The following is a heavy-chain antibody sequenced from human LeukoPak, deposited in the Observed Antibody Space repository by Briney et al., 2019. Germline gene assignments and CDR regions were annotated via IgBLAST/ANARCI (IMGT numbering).Heavy chain of an antibody. Sequence: GASVKVSCKASGYTFTSYGISWVRQAPGRGLEWMGWISAYNGNTNYTQKFQGRVTMTTDTSTSTAYMELRSLRSDDTAVYYCARVPQWLEYFQYWGQGTLVTVSS. CDR1: GYTFTSYG. CDR3: ARVPQWLEYFQY. CDR2: ISAYNGNT. J-gene: IGHJ1*01. V-gene: IGHV1-18*01. D-gene: IGHD6-19*01.